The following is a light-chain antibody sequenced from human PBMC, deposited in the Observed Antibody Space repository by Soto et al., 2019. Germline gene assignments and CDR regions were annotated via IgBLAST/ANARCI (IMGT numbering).Light chain of an antibody. V-gene: IGLV1-40*01. CDR1: SSNFGAGYD. CDR3: QSFDTSLRAVV. CDR2: ADN. J-gene: IGLJ2*01. Sequence: QSVLTQPPSVSGAPGQRVTIPCTGSSSNFGAGYDVPWYQQRPGTVPKLLIYADNKRPSGVPGRFSGSRSGTSASLAIFGLQAEDEADYYCQSFDTSLRAVVFGGGTKLTVL.